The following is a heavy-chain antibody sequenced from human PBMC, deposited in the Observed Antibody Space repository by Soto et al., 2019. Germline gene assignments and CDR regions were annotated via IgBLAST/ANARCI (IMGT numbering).Heavy chain of an antibody. J-gene: IGHJ3*02. Sequence: GESLKISCKGSGYSFTSYWIGWVRQMPGKGLEWMGIIYPGDSDTRYSPSFQGQVTISADKSISTAYLQWSSLKASDTAMYYCARNYCGGDCHDDFDIWGQGTMVTVAS. CDR1: GYSFTSYW. CDR3: ARNYCGGDCHDDFDI. D-gene: IGHD2-21*01. CDR2: IYPGDSDT. V-gene: IGHV5-51*01.